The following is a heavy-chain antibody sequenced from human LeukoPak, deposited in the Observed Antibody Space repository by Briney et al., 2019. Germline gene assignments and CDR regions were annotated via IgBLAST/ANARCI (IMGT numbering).Heavy chain of an antibody. D-gene: IGHD4-11*01. Sequence: PSETLSLTCAVYGGSFSGYYWSWIRQPPGKGLEWIGEINHSGSTNYNPSLKSRVTISVDTSKNQSSLKLSSVTAADTAVYYCARGPLTLGTVTHGGWFDPWGQGTLVTVSS. J-gene: IGHJ5*02. CDR1: GGSFSGYY. CDR2: INHSGST. CDR3: ARGPLTLGTVTHGGWFDP. V-gene: IGHV4-34*01.